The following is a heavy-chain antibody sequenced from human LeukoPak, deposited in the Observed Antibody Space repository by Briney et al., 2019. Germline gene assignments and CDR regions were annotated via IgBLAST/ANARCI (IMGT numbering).Heavy chain of an antibody. Sequence: GGSLRLSCAASGFTFSNAWMSWVRQAPGKGLEWVGRIKSKTGGGTTDYAAPVKGRFTISRDDSKNTLYLQMNSLKTEDTAVYYCTRNYDILTGYYRRSDAFDIWGQGTMVTVSS. J-gene: IGHJ3*02. CDR2: IKSKTGGGTT. CDR1: GFTFSNAW. D-gene: IGHD3-9*01. CDR3: TRNYDILTGYYRRSDAFDI. V-gene: IGHV3-15*01.